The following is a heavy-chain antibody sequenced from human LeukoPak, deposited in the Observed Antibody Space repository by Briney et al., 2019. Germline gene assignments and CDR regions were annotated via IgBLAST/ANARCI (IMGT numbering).Heavy chain of an antibody. CDR3: ASATLRCSGGSCYEMDV. V-gene: IGHV1-69*06. D-gene: IGHD2-15*01. CDR1: GYTFTSYA. J-gene: IGHJ6*04. Sequence: ASVKVSCKASGYTFTSYAMNWLRQAPGQGLEWMGGIIPLFGTPDYAQKFQDRLTITADKSTNTAYMELSSLRYEDTAVYYCASATLRCSGGSCYEMDVWGKGTPVTVSS. CDR2: IIPLFGTP.